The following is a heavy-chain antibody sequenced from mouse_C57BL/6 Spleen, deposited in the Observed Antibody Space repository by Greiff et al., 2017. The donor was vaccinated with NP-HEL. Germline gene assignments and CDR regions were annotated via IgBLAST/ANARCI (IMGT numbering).Heavy chain of an antibody. Sequence: QVQLQQPGAELVRPGTSVKLSCKASGYTFTSYWMHWVKQRPGQGLEWIGVIDPSDSYTNYNQKFKGKATLTVDTSSSTAYMQLSSLTSEDSAVYYCARASSGYVDFDYWGQGTTLTVSS. D-gene: IGHD3-2*02. CDR2: IDPSDSYT. V-gene: IGHV1-59*01. CDR3: ARASSGYVDFDY. CDR1: GYTFTSYW. J-gene: IGHJ2*01.